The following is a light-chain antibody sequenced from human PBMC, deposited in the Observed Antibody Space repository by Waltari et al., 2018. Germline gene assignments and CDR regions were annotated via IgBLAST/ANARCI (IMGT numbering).Light chain of an antibody. J-gene: IGLJ3*02. Sequence: QSVLTQPPSVSAAPGQPVTISCSGASSNIGSSFVSWYQQFPGTAPKLLNHDNDERPSGIPDRFSGSKSGTSATLGITGLQTGDEADYYCGTWDTSLNTWVFGGGTKLTVL. CDR3: GTWDTSLNTWV. CDR2: DND. CDR1: SSNIGSSF. V-gene: IGLV1-51*01.